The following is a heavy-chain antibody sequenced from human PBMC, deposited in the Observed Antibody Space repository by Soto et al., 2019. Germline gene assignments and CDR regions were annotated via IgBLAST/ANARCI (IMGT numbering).Heavy chain of an antibody. CDR3: AKGRLRYFDWLSPLSSSFDY. D-gene: IGHD3-9*01. CDR2: ISYDGSNK. CDR1: GFTFSSYG. J-gene: IGHJ4*02. V-gene: IGHV3-30*18. Sequence: VQLVESGGGVVQPGRSLRLSCAASGFTFSSYGMHWVRQAPGKGLEWVAVISYDGSNKYYADSVKGRFTIFRDNSKNTLYLQMNSLRAEDTAVYYCAKGRLRYFDWLSPLSSSFDYWGQGTLVTVSS.